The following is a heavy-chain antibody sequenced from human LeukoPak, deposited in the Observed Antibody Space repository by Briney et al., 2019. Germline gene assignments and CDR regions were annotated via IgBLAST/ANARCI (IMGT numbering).Heavy chain of an antibody. CDR3: ARTRIAAPPYNWFDP. D-gene: IGHD6-13*01. V-gene: IGHV4-34*01. CDR1: GGSFSGYY. J-gene: IGHJ5*02. CDR2: INHSGST. Sequence: PSETLSLTCAVYGGSFSGYYWSWIRQPPGKGLEWIGEINHSGSTNYNPSLKSRVTISVDTSKSQFSLKLSSVTAADTAVYYCARTRIAAPPYNWFDPWGQGTLVTVSS.